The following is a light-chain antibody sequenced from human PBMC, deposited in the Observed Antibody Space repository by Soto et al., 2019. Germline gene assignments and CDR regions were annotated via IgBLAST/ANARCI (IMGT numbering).Light chain of an antibody. CDR1: SSNIGANS. V-gene: IGLV1-51*01. CDR2: DNN. CDR3: AAWDSSLSAGV. J-gene: IGLJ1*01. Sequence: QSVLTQPPSVSAAPRQKVTISCSGSSSNIGANSVSWYQQVPGTAPKLLIYDNNKRPSGIPDRFSGSKSGTSATLGIIGPQTGDEADYYCAAWDSSLSAGVFGTGTKLTVL.